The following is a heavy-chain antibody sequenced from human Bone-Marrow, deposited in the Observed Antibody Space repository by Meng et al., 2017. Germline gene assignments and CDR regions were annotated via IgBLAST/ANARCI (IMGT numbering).Heavy chain of an antibody. CDR3: AHRGVYGGNPHYYFDY. D-gene: IGHD4-23*01. CDR2: IYWDDDK. V-gene: IGHV2-5*02. J-gene: IGHJ4*02. CDR1: GFPLSTSGVG. Sequence: SGPTLVKPTQTLTLTCTFSGFPLSTSGVGVGWIRQPPGKALEWLALIYWDDDKRYSPSLKSRLTITKDTSKNQVVLTMTNMDPVDTATYYFAHRGVYGGNPHYYFDYWGQGTLVTVSS.